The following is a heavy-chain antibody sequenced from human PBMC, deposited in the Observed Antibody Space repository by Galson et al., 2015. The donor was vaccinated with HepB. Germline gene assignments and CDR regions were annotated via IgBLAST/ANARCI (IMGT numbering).Heavy chain of an antibody. Sequence: SLRLSCAASGFTSSSYALSWVRQAPGKGLEWVSAISGSGGSTYYADSVKGRFTISRDNSKNTLYLQMNSLRAEDTAVYYCAKTAWGSSWYSGLGYWGQGTLVTVSS. CDR2: ISGSGGST. CDR3: AKTAWGSSWYSGLGY. V-gene: IGHV3-23*01. CDR1: GFTSSSYA. D-gene: IGHD6-13*01. J-gene: IGHJ4*02.